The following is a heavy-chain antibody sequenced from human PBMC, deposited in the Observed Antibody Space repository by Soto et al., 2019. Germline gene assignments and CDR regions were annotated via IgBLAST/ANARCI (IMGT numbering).Heavy chain of an antibody. V-gene: IGHV4-61*01. Sequence: AESLSLTCTVSGGSVCSGSYYWSWIRQPPGKGLEWIGYIYYSGSTNYNPSLKSRVTISVDTSKNQFSLKLSSVTAADTAVYYCASLLALDYGDYVDYWGQGTLVTVSS. J-gene: IGHJ4*02. D-gene: IGHD4-17*01. CDR3: ASLLALDYGDYVDY. CDR2: IYYSGST. CDR1: GGSVCSGSYY.